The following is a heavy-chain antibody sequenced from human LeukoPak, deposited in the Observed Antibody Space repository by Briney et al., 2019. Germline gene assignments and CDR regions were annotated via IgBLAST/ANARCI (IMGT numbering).Heavy chain of an antibody. CDR3: ARARGMVRDAFDI. CDR1: GFTFSSYA. CDR2: ISGNGGST. D-gene: IGHD3-10*01. V-gene: IGHV3-23*01. J-gene: IGHJ3*02. Sequence: GGSLRLSCAASGFTFSSYAMSWVRQAPGKGLEWVSGISGNGGSTHHADSVKGRFTISRDNAKNSLYLQMNSLRAEDMAVYYCARARGMVRDAFDIWGQGTMVTVSS.